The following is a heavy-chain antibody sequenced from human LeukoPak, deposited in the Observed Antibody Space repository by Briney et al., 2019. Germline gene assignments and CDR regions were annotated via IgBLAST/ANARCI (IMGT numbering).Heavy chain of an antibody. V-gene: IGHV3-23*01. CDR2: ISGSGGST. CDR1: GFTFSSYA. Sequence: GGSLRLSCAASGFTFSSYAMSWARQAPGKGLEWVSAISGSGGSTYYADSVKGRFTISRDNSKNTLYLQMNSLRAEDTAVYYCAKSPGVTTFSYWGQGTLVTVSS. J-gene: IGHJ4*02. CDR3: AKSPGVTTFSY. D-gene: IGHD4-17*01.